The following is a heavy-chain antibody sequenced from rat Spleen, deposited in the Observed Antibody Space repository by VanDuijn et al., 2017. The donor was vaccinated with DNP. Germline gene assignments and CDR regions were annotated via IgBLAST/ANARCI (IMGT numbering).Heavy chain of an antibody. CDR3: TRRTTDYYYAPFDY. D-gene: IGHD1-6*01. CDR1: GFSFTSNS. CDR2: IWSGGST. Sequence: QVQLKESGPGLVQPSQTLSLTCTVSGFSFTSNSIHWVRQPPGKGLEWVGAIWSGGSTDFNSAIKSRLSISRDTSKSQVFLKKNSLQTEATAIYFCTRRTTDYYYAPFDYWGQGVMVTVSS. V-gene: IGHV2-1*01. J-gene: IGHJ2*01.